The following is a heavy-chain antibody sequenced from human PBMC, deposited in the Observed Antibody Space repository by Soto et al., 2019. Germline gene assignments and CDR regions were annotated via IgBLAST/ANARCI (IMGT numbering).Heavy chain of an antibody. D-gene: IGHD5-12*01. CDR3: AKDMRATTRPTYYFDY. Sequence: GGSLRLSCAASGFTFSSYGMNWVRQAPGKGLEWVAVISYDGSNKYYADSVKGRFTISRDNSKNTLYLQMNSLRAEDTAVYYCAKDMRATTRPTYYFDYWGQGTLVTVSS. J-gene: IGHJ4*02. CDR2: ISYDGSNK. CDR1: GFTFSSYG. V-gene: IGHV3-30*18.